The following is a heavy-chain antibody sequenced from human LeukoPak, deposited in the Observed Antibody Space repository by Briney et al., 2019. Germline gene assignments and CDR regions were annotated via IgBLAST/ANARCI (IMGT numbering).Heavy chain of an antibody. CDR2: ISGSGGST. CDR3: ANLASKVGATTFDY. CDR1: GFTFSCYA. J-gene: IGHJ4*02. V-gene: IGHV3-23*01. Sequence: PGGSLRLSCAASGFTFSCYAMSWVRQAPGKGLEWVSAISGSGGSTYYADSVKGRFTISRDNSKNTLYLQMNSLRAEDTAVYYCANLASKVGATTFDYWGQGTLVTVSS. D-gene: IGHD1-26*01.